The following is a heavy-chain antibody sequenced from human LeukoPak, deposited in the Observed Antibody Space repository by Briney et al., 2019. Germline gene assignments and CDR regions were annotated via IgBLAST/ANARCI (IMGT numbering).Heavy chain of an antibody. CDR1: GYSFTTYW. CDR2: IDPGDSDT. J-gene: IGHJ4*02. Sequence: GESLKISCKASGYSFTTYWIGWVRQMPGKGLEWMGIIDPGDSDTRYSPSFQGQVTISVDKSISTAYLQWTSLKASDTAMYYCARRPTGRNYYFDYWGQGALVTVSS. D-gene: IGHD1-1*01. V-gene: IGHV5-51*01. CDR3: ARRPTGRNYYFDY.